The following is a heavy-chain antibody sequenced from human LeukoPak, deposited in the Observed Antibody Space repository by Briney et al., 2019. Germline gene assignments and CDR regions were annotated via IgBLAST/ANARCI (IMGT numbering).Heavy chain of an antibody. CDR2: INLNGGST. D-gene: IGHD6-19*01. CDR1: GLSLGIYW. V-gene: IGHV3-74*01. J-gene: IGHJ4*02. Sequence: GRSLTLAWPPSGLSLGIYWTRCVRHGGGGGRVWVSTINLNGGSTSYAHSVKGRFTISRDNAKNTLYLQMDGLRVEDTAVFYCTTLPGEAGRDYWGQGTLVTVSS. CDR3: TTLPGEAGRDY.